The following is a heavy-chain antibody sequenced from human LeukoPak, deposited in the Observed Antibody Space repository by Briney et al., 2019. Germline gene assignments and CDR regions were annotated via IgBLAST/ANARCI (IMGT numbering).Heavy chain of an antibody. Sequence: GGSLRLSCVASGFTFSNYAMNWVRQAPGKGLEWVAVISGRGDSTHFPDSVKGRLTISRDDSKNMVFLQMNSLRVEDTAIYYCAKSSTRDAPLGYFDYWGQGALVTVSS. CDR1: GFTFSNYA. V-gene: IGHV3-23*01. CDR2: ISGRGDST. J-gene: IGHJ4*02. CDR3: AKSSTRDAPLGYFDY.